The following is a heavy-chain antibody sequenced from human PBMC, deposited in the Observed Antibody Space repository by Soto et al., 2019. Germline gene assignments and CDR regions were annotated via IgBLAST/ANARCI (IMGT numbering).Heavy chain of an antibody. J-gene: IGHJ4*02. CDR3: ARRYGGTFDY. CDR1: GGSISSYY. D-gene: IGHD2-15*01. Sequence: QVQLQESGPGLVKPSETLSLTCTVSGGSISSYYWSWIRQRPGKGLEWNGYIYYSGSTNYTPSIKSRVTISEDTTKNQSSRKLSSVTAADTAVYYCARRYGGTFDYWGQGTLVTVSS. V-gene: IGHV4-59*08. CDR2: IYYSGST.